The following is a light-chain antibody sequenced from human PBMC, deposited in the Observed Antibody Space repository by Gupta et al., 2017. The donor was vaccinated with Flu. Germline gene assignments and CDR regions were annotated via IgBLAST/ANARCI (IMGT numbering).Light chain of an antibody. CDR1: ESINTRP. CDR2: RAC. J-gene: IGKJ2*03. Sequence: EVVFTQSPGTLSLSPGDTATLSCRASESINTRPLDWYQQKHGQAPRLLIYRACYRGTGVPDRFSGSGCGTDVTITITRREPEDFAVYFCQQHGSSPLYSFGQGTKLEIK. CDR3: QQHGSSPLYS. V-gene: IGKV3-20*01.